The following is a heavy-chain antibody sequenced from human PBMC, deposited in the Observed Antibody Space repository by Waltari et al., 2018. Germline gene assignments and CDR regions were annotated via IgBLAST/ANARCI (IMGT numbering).Heavy chain of an antibody. D-gene: IGHD1-1*01. CDR3: ARDRGRGLYLDT. CDR1: GDSMRPSDY. CDR2: VRGDGKT. J-gene: IGHJ4*02. V-gene: IGHV4-4*02. Sequence: QLQESGPGLVKPSANLSLICAVSGDSMRPSDYWSWVRQPPGKGLEWIGQVRGDGKTNYNPAFASRVTMSLDTSTYHFALKLTSATAADTALYYCARDRGRGLYLDTWGQGTLVTVSP.